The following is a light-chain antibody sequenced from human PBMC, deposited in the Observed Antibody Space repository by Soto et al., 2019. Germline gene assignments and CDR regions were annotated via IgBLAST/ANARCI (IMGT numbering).Light chain of an antibody. Sequence: IVWTQSPWTLSLSPGAIAPVSCAVSQSVSNYLAGYHQKPGQAPRLLIYDASNRATGIPARFSGSGSGTDFTLTISSLEPEDFAVYYCQQRSNWPPITFGQGTRLEIK. J-gene: IGKJ5*01. CDR2: DAS. CDR3: QQRSNWPPIT. CDR1: QSVSNY. V-gene: IGKV3-11*01.